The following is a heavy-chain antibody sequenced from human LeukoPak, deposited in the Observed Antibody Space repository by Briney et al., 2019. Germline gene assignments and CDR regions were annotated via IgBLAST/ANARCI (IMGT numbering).Heavy chain of an antibody. CDR2: ISWNSGTI. Sequence: PGRSLRLSCAASGFAFDDHAMHWVRQAPGKGLEWVSGISWNSGTIGYADSVKGRFTVARDNAKNTLYLEMNRLRAEDTAVYYCARDNTYMFDYWGQGTQVTVSS. V-gene: IGHV3-9*01. D-gene: IGHD2-2*02. CDR3: ARDNTYMFDY. J-gene: IGHJ4*02. CDR1: GFAFDDHA.